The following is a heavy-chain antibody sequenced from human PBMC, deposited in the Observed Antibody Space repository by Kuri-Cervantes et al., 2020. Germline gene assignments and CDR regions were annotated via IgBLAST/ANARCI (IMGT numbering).Heavy chain of an antibody. Sequence: GSLRLSCAVYGGSFSGYYWSWIRQPPGKGLEWIGEIYHSGSTNYNPSLKSRVTISVDTSKNQFSLKLSSVTAADTAVYYCARDGLGSGSYHWFDPWGQGTLVTVSS. CDR2: IYHSGST. D-gene: IGHD3-10*01. J-gene: IGHJ5*02. CDR1: GGSFSGYY. CDR3: ARDGLGSGSYHWFDP. V-gene: IGHV4-34*01.